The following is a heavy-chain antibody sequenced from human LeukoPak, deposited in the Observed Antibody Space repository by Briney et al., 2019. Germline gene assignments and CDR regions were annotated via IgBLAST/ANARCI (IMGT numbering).Heavy chain of an antibody. V-gene: IGHV3-7*01. CDR3: ARAPGEGWFDP. Sequence: GGSLRLSCAASGFTFSSYWMSWVRQAPGKGLEWVASIKQGGSEKYYVDSVKRRFIISRDNAKHSLYLQMNSLRAEDTALYYCARAPGEGWFDPWGQGTLVTVSS. CDR2: IKQGGSEK. D-gene: IGHD4-17*01. J-gene: IGHJ5*02. CDR1: GFTFSSYW.